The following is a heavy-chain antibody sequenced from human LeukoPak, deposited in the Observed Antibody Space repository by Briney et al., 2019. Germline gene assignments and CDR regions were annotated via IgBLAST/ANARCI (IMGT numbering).Heavy chain of an antibody. D-gene: IGHD1-14*01. Sequence: SETLSLTCAVYGGSFSGYYWSWIRQPPGKGLEWIGNIYYSGSSYYNPSLKSRVSISVDTSKNQFSLKLSSVTATDTAVYYCARLYNSPSTCDYWGQGTLVTVSS. CDR3: ARLYNSPSTCDY. J-gene: IGHJ4*02. V-gene: IGHV4-34*01. CDR2: IYYSGSS. CDR1: GGSFSGYY.